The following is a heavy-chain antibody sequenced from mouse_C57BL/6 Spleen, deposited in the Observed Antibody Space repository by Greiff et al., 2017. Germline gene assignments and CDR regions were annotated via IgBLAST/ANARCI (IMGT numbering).Heavy chain of an antibody. J-gene: IGHJ3*01. Sequence: VQLKESGPELVKPGASVKISCKASGYAFSSSWMNWVKQRPGKGLEWIGRIYPGDGDTNYNGKFKGKATLTADKSSSTAYMQLSSLTSEDSAVYFCAREQGYYCSSSAWFAYWGQGTLVTVSA. V-gene: IGHV1-82*01. CDR3: AREQGYYCSSSAWFAY. CDR2: IYPGDGDT. CDR1: GYAFSSSW. D-gene: IGHD1-1*01.